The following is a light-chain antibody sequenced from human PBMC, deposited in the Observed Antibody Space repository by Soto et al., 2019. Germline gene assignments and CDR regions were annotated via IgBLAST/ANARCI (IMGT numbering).Light chain of an antibody. J-gene: IGLJ1*01. Sequence: QSVLTQPASVYGAPGQSITISCTGTSSDVGGYNYVSWYQQHPGKAPKLMIYDVSNRPSGVSNRFSGSKSGNTASLTISGLQAEDEADYYCSSYTSSNTLYVFGPGNKVTVL. V-gene: IGLV2-14*01. CDR1: SSDVGGYNY. CDR3: SSYTSSNTLYV. CDR2: DVS.